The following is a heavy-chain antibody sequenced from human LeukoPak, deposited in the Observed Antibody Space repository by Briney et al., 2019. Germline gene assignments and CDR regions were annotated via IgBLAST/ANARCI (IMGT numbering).Heavy chain of an antibody. J-gene: IGHJ4*02. CDR1: GFTFSSYG. CDR2: IWYDGSNK. V-gene: IGHV3-33*06. CDR3: AKVKVPAAILATNFDY. D-gene: IGHD2-2*01. Sequence: PGRSLRLSCAASGFTFSSYGMHWVRQAPGKGLEWVAVIWYDGSNKYYADSVKGRFTISRDNSKNTLYLQMNSLRAEDTAVYYCAKVKVPAAILATNFDYWGQGTLVTVSS.